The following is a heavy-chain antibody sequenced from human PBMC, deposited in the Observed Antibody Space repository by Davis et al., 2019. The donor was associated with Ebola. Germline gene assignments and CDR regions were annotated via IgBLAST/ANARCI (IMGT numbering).Heavy chain of an antibody. V-gene: IGHV4-34*01. J-gene: IGHJ3*02. D-gene: IGHD3-22*01. CDR2: INHSGST. Sequence: MPSETLSLTCAVYGGSFSGYYWSWIRQPPGKGLEWIGEINHSGSTHYNPSLKSRVTISVDTSKNQFSLKLSSVTAAETAVYYCARQEYYDSSGYYRHQDAFDIWGQGTMVTVSS. CDR3: ARQEYYDSSGYYRHQDAFDI. CDR1: GGSFSGYY.